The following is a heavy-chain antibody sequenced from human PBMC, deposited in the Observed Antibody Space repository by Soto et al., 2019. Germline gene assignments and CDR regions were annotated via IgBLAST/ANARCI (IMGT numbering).Heavy chain of an antibody. CDR3: ARGAVMPDS. D-gene: IGHD3-16*01. CDR1: GFTFDRFA. CDR2: ISASGGST. J-gene: IGHJ4*02. Sequence: EVQLLESGGGLEQPGGSLRLSCAASGFTFDRFAMTWVRQAPGQGLEWVSAISASGGSTFYADSVKGRFTISRDSSKNTVCLQMNSRRAEDTAVYYCARGAVMPDSWGQGTLVTVSS. V-gene: IGHV3-23*01.